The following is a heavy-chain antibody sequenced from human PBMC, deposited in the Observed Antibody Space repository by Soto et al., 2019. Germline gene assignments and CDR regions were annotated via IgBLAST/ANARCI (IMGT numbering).Heavy chain of an antibody. V-gene: IGHV5-51*01. Sequence: GESLKISCKGSGYSFSTFWIGWGRQMPGKGLEWMGIIYPSDSDTRYSPSFQDQVTISADKSSRTAYLQWSSLKASDSAMYYCARLPQDYYYHGMDVWGQGTKVTVSS. CDR1: GYSFSTFW. CDR3: ARLPQDYYYHGMDV. CDR2: IYPSDSDT. J-gene: IGHJ6*02.